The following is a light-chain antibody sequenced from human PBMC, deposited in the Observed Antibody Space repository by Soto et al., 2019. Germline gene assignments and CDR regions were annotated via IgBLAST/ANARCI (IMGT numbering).Light chain of an antibody. Sequence: QSALTQPASVSGSPGQSITISCTGTSSDVGGYNYVSWYQQHPGKAPKLMIYEVSNRPSGVSNRFSGSKSGSTASLTISGLQAEEEADYYCSSYAITSTRVFGTGTKLTVL. V-gene: IGLV2-14*01. CDR2: EVS. CDR3: SSYAITSTRV. CDR1: SSDVGGYNY. J-gene: IGLJ1*01.